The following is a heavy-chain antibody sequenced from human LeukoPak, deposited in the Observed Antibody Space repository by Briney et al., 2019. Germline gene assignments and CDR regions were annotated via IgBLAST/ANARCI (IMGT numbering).Heavy chain of an antibody. D-gene: IGHD2-2*01. CDR2: IHYIGTT. CDR3: ARDRTHCSGTSCPSHYFDY. Sequence: SETLSLTCTISGDSISGYYWNWIRQSPGKGLEWIGYIHYIGTTNYNPSLKSRVTISVDTSRNQFSLKLSSVTAADTAVYYCARDRTHCSGTSCPSHYFDYWGQGTLVTVSS. CDR1: GDSISGYY. J-gene: IGHJ4*02. V-gene: IGHV4-59*01.